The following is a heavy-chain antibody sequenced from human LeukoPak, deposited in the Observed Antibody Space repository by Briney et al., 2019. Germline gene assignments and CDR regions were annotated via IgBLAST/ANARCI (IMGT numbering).Heavy chain of an antibody. V-gene: IGHV3-48*03. Sequence: PGGSLRLSCAASGFTFSSYEMNWVRQAPGKGLEWVSYISSSGSTIYYADSVKGRFTISRDNAKNTLYLQMNSLRVEDTAVYYCAKERGARHWFDPWGQGTLVTVSS. J-gene: IGHJ5*02. D-gene: IGHD3-16*01. CDR1: GFTFSSYE. CDR2: ISSSGSTI. CDR3: AKERGARHWFDP.